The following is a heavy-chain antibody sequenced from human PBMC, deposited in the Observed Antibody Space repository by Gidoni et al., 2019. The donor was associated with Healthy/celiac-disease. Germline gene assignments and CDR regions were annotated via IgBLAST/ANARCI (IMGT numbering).Heavy chain of an antibody. CDR2: IDPSDSYT. J-gene: IGHJ4*02. Sequence: EVQLVQSGAEVKKPGESLRISCKGSGYSFTSYWISWVRQMPGKGLEWMGRIDPSDSYTNYSPSFQGHVTISADKSISTAYLQWSSLKASDTAMYYCARRVEAEYSSSRHFDYWGQGTLVTVSS. V-gene: IGHV5-10-1*03. D-gene: IGHD6-6*01. CDR1: GYSFTSYW. CDR3: ARRVEAEYSSSRHFDY.